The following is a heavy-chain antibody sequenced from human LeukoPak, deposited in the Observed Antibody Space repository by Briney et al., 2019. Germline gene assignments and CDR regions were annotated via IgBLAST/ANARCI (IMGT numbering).Heavy chain of an antibody. CDR1: GLTVSDNF. Sequence: GGSLRLSCAASGLTVSDNFMSWVRQAPGKGLEWVSVLYRGGNTYYADSVRGRFTISRDNSKNMVYLQMNSLTAEDTAAYYCARDRIEGATSDFDYWGQGTLVTVSS. V-gene: IGHV3-66*01. CDR2: LYRGGNT. D-gene: IGHD2-21*01. J-gene: IGHJ4*02. CDR3: ARDRIEGATSDFDY.